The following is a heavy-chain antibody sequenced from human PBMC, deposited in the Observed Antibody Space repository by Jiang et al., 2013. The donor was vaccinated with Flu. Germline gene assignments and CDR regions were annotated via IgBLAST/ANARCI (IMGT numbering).Heavy chain of an antibody. Sequence: SGDSVSSNSAAWNWIRQSPSRGLEWLGRTYYRSKWYNDYAVSVKSRITINPDTSKNQFSLQLNSVTPEDTAVYYCARARPGIAVAGDAFDIWGQGTMVTVSS. CDR3: ARARPGIAVAGDAFDI. CDR1: GDSVSSNSAA. D-gene: IGHD6-19*01. J-gene: IGHJ3*02. CDR2: TYYRSKWYN. V-gene: IGHV6-1*01.